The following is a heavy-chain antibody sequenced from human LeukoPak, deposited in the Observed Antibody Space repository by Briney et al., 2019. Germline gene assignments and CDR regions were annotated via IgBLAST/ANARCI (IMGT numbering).Heavy chain of an antibody. CDR3: ARDPSGSGWSLNN. CDR1: GFNFGSDA. CDR2: IWYDGSND. Sequence: GGSLRLSCTASGFNFGSDAMHWVRQAPGKGLEWVAFIWYDGSNDHYADSVKGRFTISRDNSKNTVCLQMNSLRVEDMAVYYCARDPSGSGWSLNNWGQGTLVTVSS. D-gene: IGHD6-19*01. V-gene: IGHV3-33*01. J-gene: IGHJ4*02.